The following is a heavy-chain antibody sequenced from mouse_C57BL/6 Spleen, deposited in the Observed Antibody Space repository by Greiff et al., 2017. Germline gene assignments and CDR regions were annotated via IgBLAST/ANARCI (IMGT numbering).Heavy chain of an antibody. V-gene: IGHV1-15*01. CDR3: TRRGLNDGYYSLYFDV. J-gene: IGHJ1*03. D-gene: IGHD2-3*01. CDR1: GYTFTDYE. Sequence: VQLQESGAELVRPGASVTLSCKASGYTFTDYEMHWVKQTPVHGLEWIGAIDPETGGTAYNQKFKGKAILTADKSSSTAYMELRSLTSEDSAVYYCTRRGLNDGYYSLYFDVWGTGTTVTVSS. CDR2: IDPETGGT.